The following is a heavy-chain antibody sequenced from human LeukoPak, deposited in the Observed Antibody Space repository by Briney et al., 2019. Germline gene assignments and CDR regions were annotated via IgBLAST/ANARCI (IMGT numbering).Heavy chain of an antibody. J-gene: IGHJ3*02. CDR2: INPRGGST. CDR1: GYTFTSYY. CDR3: ARVKSYYYDTSDKDAFDI. Sequence: ASVKVSCKASGYTFTSYYMHWVRQAPGQGLEWMGIINPRGGSTSYTQKFQGRVTMTRDTSTSTVYMELSSLRSEDTAVYYCARVKSYYYDTSDKDAFDIWGQGTMVTVSS. D-gene: IGHD3-22*01. V-gene: IGHV1-46*01.